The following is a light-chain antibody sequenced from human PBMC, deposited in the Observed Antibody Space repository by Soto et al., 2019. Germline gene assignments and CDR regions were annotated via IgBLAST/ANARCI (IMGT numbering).Light chain of an antibody. J-gene: IGKJ5*01. Sequence: EVDMTQCRATLKVSPGERATLSCRASQSVRIDLAWYQQTPGQAPRXXIYTASRRATGIQDRFSGSGSGTEFTLTISRLEPEDSAVYYCQQYSRAPITFGQ. CDR1: QSVRID. V-gene: IGKV3-15*01. CDR3: QQYSRAPIT. CDR2: TAS.